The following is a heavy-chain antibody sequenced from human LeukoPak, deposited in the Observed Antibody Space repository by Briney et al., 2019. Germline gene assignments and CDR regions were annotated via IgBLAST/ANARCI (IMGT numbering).Heavy chain of an antibody. V-gene: IGHV4-30-4*07. CDR1: GGSISSGGYS. J-gene: IGHJ4*02. CDR3: AREGLEHYYDSSGYAFDY. CDR2: IYYSGST. Sequence: SETLSLTCAVSGGSISSGGYSWSWIRQPPGKGLEWIGYIYYSGSTYYNPSLKSRVTISVDTSKDQFSLKLSSVTAADTAVYYCAREGLEHYYDSSGYAFDYWGQGTLVTVSS. D-gene: IGHD3-22*01.